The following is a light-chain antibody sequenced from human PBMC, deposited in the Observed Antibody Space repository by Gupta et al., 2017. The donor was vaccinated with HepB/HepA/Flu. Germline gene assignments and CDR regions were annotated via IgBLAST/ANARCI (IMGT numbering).Light chain of an antibody. J-gene: IGLJ3*02. V-gene: IGLV7-46*01. CDR2: DTS. Sequence: QAVVTQESSLTVSPGGTVTLTCGSSSGAVTSGHYAYWFQQKPGQAPRTLIYDTSAKHSWTPARFSGSRLGGKAALTLSGAQPEDEADYYCLLSYSGTRVFGGGTKLTVL. CDR1: SGAVTSGHY. CDR3: LLSYSGTRV.